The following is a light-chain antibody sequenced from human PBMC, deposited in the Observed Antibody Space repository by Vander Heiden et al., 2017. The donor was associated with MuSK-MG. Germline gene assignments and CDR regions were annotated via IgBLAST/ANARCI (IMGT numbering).Light chain of an antibody. Sequence: DIQMTQSPSSLSASVGDRVTITCRASQSISSYLNWYQQKPGKAPKLLIYAASSLQSGVPSRFSGSGSGTDFTLTISILQPEDFATYYCQQSYSTPITFGQRTRLVIK. CDR1: QSISSY. V-gene: IGKV1-39*01. J-gene: IGKJ5*01. CDR2: AAS. CDR3: QQSYSTPIT.